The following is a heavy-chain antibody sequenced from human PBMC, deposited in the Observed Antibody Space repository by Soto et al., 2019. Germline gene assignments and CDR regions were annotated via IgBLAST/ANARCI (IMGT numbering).Heavy chain of an antibody. CDR1: GYTFTGYY. D-gene: IGHD3-16*01. J-gene: IGHJ4*02. CDR3: ELDPHEGVYDY. V-gene: IGHV1-2*02. Sequence: ASVKVSCKASGYTFTGYYLHWIRQAPGQGLQWMGWMRPDSGGANYAQKFQGRVSMTRDTSTSTFYMELSRLASDDTAVYYCELDPHEGVYDYWGQGTRVT. CDR2: MRPDSGGA.